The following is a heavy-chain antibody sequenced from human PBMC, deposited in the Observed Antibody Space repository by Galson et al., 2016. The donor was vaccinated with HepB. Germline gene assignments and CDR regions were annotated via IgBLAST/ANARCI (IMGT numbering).Heavy chain of an antibody. CDR3: AKDQVTRHASWEH. D-gene: IGHD2-21*02. Sequence: SLRLSCAASGFMFSSHAMSWVRQAPGKGLEWVSPISGRGGLPAYEDSGKGRLTISRDNSKNTLYLQRNSLTAEDTAVYYCAKDQVTRHASWEHWGQGTLVSVSS. CDR2: ISGRGGLP. V-gene: IGHV3-23*01. J-gene: IGHJ1*01. CDR1: GFMFSSHA.